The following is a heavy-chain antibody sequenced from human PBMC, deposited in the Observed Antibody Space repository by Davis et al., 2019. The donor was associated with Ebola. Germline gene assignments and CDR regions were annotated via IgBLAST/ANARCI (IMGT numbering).Heavy chain of an antibody. V-gene: IGHV3-53*01. CDR1: GFTVSSNY. D-gene: IGHD3-22*01. J-gene: IGHJ2*01. CDR2: IYSGGST. Sequence: PGGSLRLSCAASGFTVSSNYMSWVRQAPGKGLEWVSVIYSGGSTYYADSVKGRFTISRDNSKNTLYLQMNSLRAEDTAVYYCTVVITTFWYFDLWGRGTLVTVSS. CDR3: TVVITTFWYFDL.